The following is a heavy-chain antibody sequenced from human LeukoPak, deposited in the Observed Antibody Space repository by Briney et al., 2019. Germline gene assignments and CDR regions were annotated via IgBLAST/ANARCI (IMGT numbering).Heavy chain of an antibody. CDR3: ARDQVVGATGAYYMDV. J-gene: IGHJ6*03. CDR1: EFTFSTYA. V-gene: IGHV3-21*01. Sequence: GGSLRLSCAASEFTFSTYAMSWVRQAPGKGLEWVSSISSSSSYIYYADSVKGRFTISRDNAKNSLYLQMNSLRAEDTAVYYCARDQVVGATGAYYMDVWGKGTTVTVSS. CDR2: ISSSSSYI. D-gene: IGHD1-26*01.